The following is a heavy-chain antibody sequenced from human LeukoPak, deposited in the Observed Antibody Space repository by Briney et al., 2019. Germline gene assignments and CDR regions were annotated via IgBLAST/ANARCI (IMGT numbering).Heavy chain of an antibody. Sequence: GGSLRLSCAASGVIVSSNYMSWVRQAPGKGLEWGSVIYSGCNIYHADSVKGRFTISRDNSKNTLYLQMNSLRAEDTAIYYCAREGYSSSWGYWGQGTLVTVSS. CDR1: GVIVSSNY. V-gene: IGHV3-53*01. CDR3: AREGYSSSWGY. CDR2: IYSGCNI. J-gene: IGHJ4*02. D-gene: IGHD6-13*01.